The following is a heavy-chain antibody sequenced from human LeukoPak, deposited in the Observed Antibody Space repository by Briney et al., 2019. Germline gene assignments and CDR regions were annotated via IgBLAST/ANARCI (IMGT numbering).Heavy chain of an antibody. CDR3: AKDIGMRYRPDAAFDI. CDR2: ISWNSGSI. D-gene: IGHD3-16*02. J-gene: IGHJ3*02. V-gene: IGHV3-9*03. CDR1: GFTFDDYA. Sequence: GGSLRLSCAASGFTFDDYAMHWVRQAPGKGLEWVSGISWNSGSIGYADSVKGRFTISRGNAKNSLYLQMNSLRAEDMALYYCAKDIGMRYRPDAAFDIWGQGTMVTVSS.